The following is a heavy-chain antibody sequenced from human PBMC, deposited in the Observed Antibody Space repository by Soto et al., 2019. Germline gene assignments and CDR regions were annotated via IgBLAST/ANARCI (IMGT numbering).Heavy chain of an antibody. J-gene: IGHJ6*03. Sequence: QVQLQESGPGLVKPSQTLSLTCTVSGGSISSGGYYWSWIRQHPGKGLEWIGYIYYSGSTYYNPSLKSRVTISVDTCKNQFSLKLSCVTAADTAVYYCAREKVVVVAATATTPETYYYYYYMDVWGKGTTVTVSS. CDR3: AREKVVVVAATATTPETYYYYYYMDV. V-gene: IGHV4-31*03. CDR2: IYYSGST. D-gene: IGHD2-15*01. CDR1: GGSISSGGYY.